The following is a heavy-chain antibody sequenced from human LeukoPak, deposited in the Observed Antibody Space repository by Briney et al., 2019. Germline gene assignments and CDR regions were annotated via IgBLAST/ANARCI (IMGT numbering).Heavy chain of an antibody. J-gene: IGHJ3*02. D-gene: IGHD3-10*01. Sequence: ASVKVSCKASGGTLSSYAISWVRQAPGQGLEWMGGIIPIFGTANYAQKFQGRVTITADESTSTAYMELSSLRSEDTAVYYCARDRGRYYGSGSYYDAFDIWGQETMVTVSS. CDR3: ARDRGRYYGSGSYYDAFDI. V-gene: IGHV1-69*01. CDR2: IIPIFGTA. CDR1: GGTLSSYA.